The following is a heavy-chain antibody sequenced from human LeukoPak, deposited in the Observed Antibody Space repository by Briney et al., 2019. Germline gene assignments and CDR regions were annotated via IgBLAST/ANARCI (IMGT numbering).Heavy chain of an antibody. V-gene: IGHV3-21*01. CDR2: ISSSSSYI. D-gene: IGHD2-15*01. CDR3: ARVASGGSWGGVNYYYYYGMDV. Sequence: PGGSLRLSCGAAELAFKNVWMSWVRQAPGKGLEWVSSISSSSSYIYYADSVKGRFTISRDNATNSLYLQMNSLRAEDTAVYYCARVASGGSWGGVNYYYYYGMDVWGQGTTVTVSS. CDR1: ELAFKNVW. J-gene: IGHJ6*02.